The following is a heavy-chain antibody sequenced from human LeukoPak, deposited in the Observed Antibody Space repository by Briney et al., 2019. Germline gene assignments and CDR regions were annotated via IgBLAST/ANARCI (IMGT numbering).Heavy chain of an antibody. V-gene: IGHV3-33*01. Sequence: GGSLRLSCAASGFTFSSYGMHWVRQAPGKGLEWVAVIWYDGSNKYYADSVKGRFTISRDNSKNTLYLQMNSLRAEDTAVYYCARDNYDFWSGYYSNWFDPWGQGTLVTVSS. J-gene: IGHJ5*02. CDR1: GFTFSSYG. CDR2: IWYDGSNK. CDR3: ARDNYDFWSGYYSNWFDP. D-gene: IGHD3-3*01.